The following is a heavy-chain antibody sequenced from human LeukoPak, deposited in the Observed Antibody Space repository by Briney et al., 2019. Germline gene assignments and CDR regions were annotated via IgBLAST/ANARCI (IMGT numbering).Heavy chain of an antibody. Sequence: QPGGSLRLSCAASGFTFSSYEMNWVRQAPGKGLEWVSYISSSGSTIYYADSVKGRFTISRDNSKNTLYLQMNSLRAEDTAVYYCANPPTVTSFDHWGQGTLVTVSS. J-gene: IGHJ4*02. CDR2: ISSSGSTI. V-gene: IGHV3-48*03. CDR1: GFTFSSYE. CDR3: ANPPTVTSFDH. D-gene: IGHD4-11*01.